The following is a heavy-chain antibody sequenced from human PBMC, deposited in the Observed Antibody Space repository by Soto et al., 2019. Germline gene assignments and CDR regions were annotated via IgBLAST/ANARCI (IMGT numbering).Heavy chain of an antibody. Sequence: GASVKVSCKASGYTFTSYGISWVRQAPGQGLEWMGWISAYNGNTNYAQKLQGRVTMTTDTSTSTAYMELRSLRTDDTAVYYCARVRYSSGWYLDWFDPWGQGTLVTVSS. V-gene: IGHV1-18*01. CDR1: GYTFTSYG. CDR3: ARVRYSSGWYLDWFDP. CDR2: ISAYNGNT. J-gene: IGHJ5*02. D-gene: IGHD6-19*01.